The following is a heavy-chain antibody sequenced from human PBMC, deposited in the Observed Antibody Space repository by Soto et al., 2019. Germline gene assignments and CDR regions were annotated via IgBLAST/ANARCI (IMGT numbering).Heavy chain of an antibody. CDR3: ARGNDILTGYYGLDY. V-gene: IGHV3-33*01. Sequence: QVQLVESGGGVVQPGRSLRLSCAASGFTFSSYGMHWVRQAPGKGLEWVAVIWYDGGNKYYADSVKGRFTISRDNSKNTLYLQMNSLRAEDTAVYYCARGNDILTGYYGLDYWGQGTLVTVSS. CDR2: IWYDGGNK. CDR1: GFTFSSYG. D-gene: IGHD3-9*01. J-gene: IGHJ4*02.